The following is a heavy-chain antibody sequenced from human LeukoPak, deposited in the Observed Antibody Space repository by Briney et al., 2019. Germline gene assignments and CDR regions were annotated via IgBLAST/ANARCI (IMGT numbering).Heavy chain of an antibody. Sequence: SETLSLTCTVSGGSISSSSYYWGWIRQPPGKGLEWIGTIHDSGSTYYNPSLKSRVTISVDTSKNQFSLKLKSVTAADTAVYYCARQWPTAFDYWGQGTLVTVSS. CDR1: GGSISSSSYY. J-gene: IGHJ4*02. D-gene: IGHD1-26*01. CDR2: IHDSGST. V-gene: IGHV4-39*01. CDR3: ARQWPTAFDY.